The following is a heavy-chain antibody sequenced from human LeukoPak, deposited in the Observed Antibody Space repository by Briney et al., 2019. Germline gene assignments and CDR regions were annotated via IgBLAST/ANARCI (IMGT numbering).Heavy chain of an antibody. CDR3: AKDEVPGTLVRGFDY. CDR2: ISDSGDNT. V-gene: IGHV3-23*01. D-gene: IGHD6-19*01. Sequence: GGSLRLSCAASGFTFSIYALTWVRQAPGKGLEWVSSISDSGDNTYYADSVKGRFTISRDNSKNTLYLQMNSLRAEDTAVYYCAKDEVPGTLVRGFDYWGQGALVTVSS. CDR1: GFTFSIYA. J-gene: IGHJ4*02.